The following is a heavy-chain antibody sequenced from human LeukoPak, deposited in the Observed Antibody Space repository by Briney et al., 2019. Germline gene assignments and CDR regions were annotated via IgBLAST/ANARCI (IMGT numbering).Heavy chain of an antibody. CDR1: GFTFSSYA. Sequence: GGSLRLSCAASGFTFSSYAMHWVRQAPGKGLEWVAVISYDGSNKYYADSVKGRFTISRDNSKNTLYLQMNSLRAEDTAVYYCARDGSSPTYFDYWGQGTLVTVSS. CDR2: ISYDGSNK. CDR3: ARDGSSPTYFDY. J-gene: IGHJ4*02. V-gene: IGHV3-30*04. D-gene: IGHD1-26*01.